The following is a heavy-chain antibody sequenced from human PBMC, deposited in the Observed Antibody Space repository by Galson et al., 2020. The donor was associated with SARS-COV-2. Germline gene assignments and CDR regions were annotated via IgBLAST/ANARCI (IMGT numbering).Heavy chain of an antibody. V-gene: IGHV4-34*01. CDR1: GGSFSGYY. CDR3: ARKYDFWSGYYTGVEDY. CDR2: INHSGST. Sequence: SETLSLTCAVYGGSFSGYYWSWIRQPPGKGLEWIGEINHSGSTNYNPSLKSRVTISVDTSKNQFSLKLSSVTAADTAVYYCARKYDFWSGYYTGVEDYWGQGTLVTVSS. D-gene: IGHD3-3*01. J-gene: IGHJ4*02.